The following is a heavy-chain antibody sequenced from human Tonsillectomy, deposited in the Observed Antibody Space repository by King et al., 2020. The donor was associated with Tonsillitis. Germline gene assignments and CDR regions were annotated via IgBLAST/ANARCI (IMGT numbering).Heavy chain of an antibody. CDR2: FDPEDGET. CDR3: ATGWLAAALGGYRPPFDY. V-gene: IGHV1-24*01. D-gene: IGHD5-12*01. CDR1: GYTLTELS. Sequence: QLVQSGAEVKKPGASVKVSCKVSGYTLTELSMHWVRQAPGKGLEWMGGFDPEDGETIYAQKFQGRVTMTENTSTDTAYMELSSLRSEDTAVYYCATGWLAAALGGYRPPFDYWGQGTLVTVSS. J-gene: IGHJ4*02.